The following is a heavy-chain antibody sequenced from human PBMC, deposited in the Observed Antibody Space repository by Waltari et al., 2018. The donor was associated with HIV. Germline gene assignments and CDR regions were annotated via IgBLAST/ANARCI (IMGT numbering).Heavy chain of an antibody. CDR1: GYSISSGYY. Sequence: QVQLQESGPGLVKPSETLSLTCTVSGYSISSGYYWGWIRQPPGKGLEWIGSIYHSGGTYYNPSLKSRVTISVDTSKNQFSLKLSSVTAADTAVYYCARKYYYDSSGYYYQYYFDYWGQGTLVTVSS. CDR2: IYHSGGT. D-gene: IGHD3-22*01. CDR3: ARKYYYDSSGYYYQYYFDY. V-gene: IGHV4-38-2*02. J-gene: IGHJ4*02.